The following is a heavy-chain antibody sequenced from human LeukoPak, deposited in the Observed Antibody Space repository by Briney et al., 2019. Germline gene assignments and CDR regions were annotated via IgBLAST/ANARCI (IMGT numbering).Heavy chain of an antibody. J-gene: IGHJ4*02. V-gene: IGHV3-30*18. CDR3: AKWGGDSSGYYDY. CDR2: ISYDGSNK. D-gene: IGHD3-22*01. CDR1: GFTFSSYG. Sequence: PGRSLRLSCAASGFTFSSYGMHWVRQAPGKGLEWVAVISYDGSNKYYADSVKGRFTISRDNSKNTLYLQMNSLRAEDTAVYYCAKWGGDSSGYYDYWGQGTLVTVSS.